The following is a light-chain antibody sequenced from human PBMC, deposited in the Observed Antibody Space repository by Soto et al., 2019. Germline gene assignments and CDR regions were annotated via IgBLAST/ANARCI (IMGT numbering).Light chain of an antibody. J-gene: IGLJ2*01. CDR3: QSYDSSLSGSV. Sequence: QLVLTQPPSVSGAPGQRVTISCTGSGSNIGAGYNVHWYQQLPGTAPKLLIYADTNRPSGVPDRFSGSKSDTSASLAITGLQAEDEADYYCQSYDSSLSGSVFGGGTKLTVL. CDR2: ADT. CDR1: GSNIGAGYN. V-gene: IGLV1-40*01.